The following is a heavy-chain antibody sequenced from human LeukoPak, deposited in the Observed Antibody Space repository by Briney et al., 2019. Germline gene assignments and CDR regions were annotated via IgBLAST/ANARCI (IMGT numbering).Heavy chain of an antibody. V-gene: IGHV3-30-3*01. CDR3: ASPPGSVHLSYYYYGMDV. CDR2: ISYDGSNK. D-gene: IGHD2-2*01. Sequence: GGSLRLSCAASGFTFSSYAMHWVRQAPGKGLEWVAVISYDGSNKYYADSVKGRFTISRDNSKYTLYLQMNSLRAEDTAVYYCASPPGSVHLSYYYYGMDVWDQGTTVTVSS. J-gene: IGHJ6*02. CDR1: GFTFSSYA.